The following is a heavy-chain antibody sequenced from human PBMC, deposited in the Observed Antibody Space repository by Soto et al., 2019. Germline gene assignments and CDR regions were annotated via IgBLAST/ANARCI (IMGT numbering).Heavy chain of an antibody. V-gene: IGHV3-11*06. D-gene: IGHD6-6*01. Sequence: GGSLRLSCAASGFTFSDYYMSWIRQAPGKGLEWVSYISSSSSYTNYADSVKGRFTISRDNAKNSLYLQMNSLRAEDTAVYYCARDQPVAARPDNWFDTWAQGPLVTVAS. J-gene: IGHJ5*02. CDR1: GFTFSDYY. CDR2: ISSSSSYT. CDR3: ARDQPVAARPDNWFDT.